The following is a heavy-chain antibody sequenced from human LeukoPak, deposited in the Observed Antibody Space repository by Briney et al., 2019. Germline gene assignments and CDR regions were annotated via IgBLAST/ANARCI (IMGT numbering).Heavy chain of an antibody. CDR2: INPNSGGT. CDR3: ARGGKTSGWFWYFDL. V-gene: IGHV1-2*02. J-gene: IGHJ2*01. Sequence: ASVKVSCKASEYTFTGYHIHWVRQAPGQGLEWMGWINPNSGGTNCAQKFQGRVTMTRDTSISTAYMELRRLRSDDTAIYYCARGGKTSGWFWYFDLWGRGTLVTVSS. CDR1: EYTFTGYH. D-gene: IGHD6-19*01.